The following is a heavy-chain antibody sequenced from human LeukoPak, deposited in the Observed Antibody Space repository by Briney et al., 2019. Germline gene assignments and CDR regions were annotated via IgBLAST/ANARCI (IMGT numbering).Heavy chain of an antibody. D-gene: IGHD2-15*01. CDR2: ISGSGGST. Sequence: GGSLGLSCAASGFTFTSYAMSWVRQAPGKGLEWVSGISGSGGSTNYADSVKGRFTISRDNSKNTLYLQMNSLRAEDTAVYYCAKVDIVVVVAATFDYWGQGTLVTVSS. CDR1: GFTFTSYA. J-gene: IGHJ4*02. CDR3: AKVDIVVVVAATFDY. V-gene: IGHV3-23*01.